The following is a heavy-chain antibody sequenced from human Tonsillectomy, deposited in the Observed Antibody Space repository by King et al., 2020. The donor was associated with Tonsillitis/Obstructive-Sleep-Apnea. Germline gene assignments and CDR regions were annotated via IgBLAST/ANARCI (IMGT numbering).Heavy chain of an antibody. CDR3: AKTDGGDYFYMDV. D-gene: IGHD3-16*01. Sequence: EVQLVESGGGLVQPGGSLRLSCAASGFTFSSYTIAWVLQAPGKGLEWVSGIRGISRTYYADSVKGRFTISRDNSKNTLFLQMNSLTSEDTAVYYCAKTDGGDYFYMDVWGKGTTVTVSS. V-gene: IGHV3-23*04. J-gene: IGHJ6*03. CDR2: IRGISRT. CDR1: GFTFSSYT.